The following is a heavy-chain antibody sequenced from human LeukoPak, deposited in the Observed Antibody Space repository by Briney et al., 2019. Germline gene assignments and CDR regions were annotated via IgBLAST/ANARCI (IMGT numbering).Heavy chain of an antibody. D-gene: IGHD3-22*01. CDR1: GDSTSSGAYY. CDR3: AREGSIYYYDSSGYLGY. J-gene: IGHJ4*02. Sequence: SQTLSLTCTISGDSTSSGAYYRSWIRQPSGKGREWIGRIYSGGSTNYNPSLKSRVTISVDTFKNQFSLKLSSVTAADTAVYYCAREGSIYYYDSSGYLGYWGQGTLVTVSS. V-gene: IGHV4-61*02. CDR2: IYSGGST.